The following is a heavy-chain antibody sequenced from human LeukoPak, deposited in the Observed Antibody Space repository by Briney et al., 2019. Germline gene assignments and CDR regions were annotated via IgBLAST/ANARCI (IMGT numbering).Heavy chain of an antibody. CDR3: ARFGIDYDMDV. J-gene: IGHJ6*02. D-gene: IGHD3-16*01. CDR1: GGSISGNY. V-gene: IGHV4-59*01. CDR2: IHYRGKA. Sequence: SETLSLTCTVSGGSISGNYWTWTRQPPGKGLEWIGQIHYRGKADYNPALRSQIIISVDTSKNQMFLRLSSVTAADTAVYYCARFGIDYDMDVWGQGTKVTVSS.